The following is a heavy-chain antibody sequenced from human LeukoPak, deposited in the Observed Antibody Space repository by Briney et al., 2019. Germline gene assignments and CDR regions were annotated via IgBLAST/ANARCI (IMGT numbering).Heavy chain of an antibody. V-gene: IGHV3-23*01. CDR1: GFTFSSYA. D-gene: IGHD3-3*01. Sequence: GGSLRLSCAASGFTFSSYAMSWVRQAPGKGLEWVSAISGSGGSTYYADSVKGRFTISRDNSKNTLYLQMNSLRDEDTAVYYCAKDRFGVVMTFDYWGQGTLVTVSS. CDR3: AKDRFGVVMTFDY. J-gene: IGHJ4*02. CDR2: ISGSGGST.